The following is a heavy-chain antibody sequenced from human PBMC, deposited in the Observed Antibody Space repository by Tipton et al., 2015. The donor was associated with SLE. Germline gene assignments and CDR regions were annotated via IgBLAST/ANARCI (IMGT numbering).Heavy chain of an antibody. D-gene: IGHD1-1*01. CDR2: ISYDGSNK. Sequence: SLRLSCAASGFTFSSYAMHWVRQAPGKGLEWVAVISYDGSNKYYADSVKGRFTISRDNSKNTLYLQMNSLRAEDTAVYYCARDLLEGDAFDIWGQGTMVTVSS. CDR3: ARDLLEGDAFDI. J-gene: IGHJ3*02. CDR1: GFTFSSYA. V-gene: IGHV3-30-3*01.